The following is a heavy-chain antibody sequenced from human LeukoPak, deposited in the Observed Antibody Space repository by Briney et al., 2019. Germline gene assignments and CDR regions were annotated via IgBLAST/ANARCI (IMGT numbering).Heavy chain of an antibody. CDR1: GDSISSDAYY. CDR2: IFYSGST. D-gene: IGHD2-15*01. CDR3: ARNCSGDGHQRRYKWFDP. J-gene: IGHJ5*02. Sequence: SESLSLTCSVSGDSISSDAYYWGWIRNSPGKGLEWLGSIFYSGSTHYNPSLKSRNTLSVDTSRNQFSLKLRSVTAADTAVYYCARNCSGDGHQRRYKWFDPWGQGILVTVSS. V-gene: IGHV4-39*07.